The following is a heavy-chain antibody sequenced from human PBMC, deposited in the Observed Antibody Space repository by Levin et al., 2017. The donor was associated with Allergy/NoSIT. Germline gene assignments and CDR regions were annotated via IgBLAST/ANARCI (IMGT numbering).Heavy chain of an antibody. V-gene: IGHV3-21*01. CDR1: GFTFSSYS. CDR3: ARDRASVTTVTHPDY. J-gene: IGHJ4*02. Sequence: GGSLRLSCAASGFTFSSYSMNWVRQAPGKGLEWVSSISSSSSYIYYADSVKGRFTISRDNAKNSLYLQMNSLRAEDTAVYYCARDRASVTTVTHPDYWGQGTLVTVSS. CDR2: ISSSSSYI. D-gene: IGHD4-17*01.